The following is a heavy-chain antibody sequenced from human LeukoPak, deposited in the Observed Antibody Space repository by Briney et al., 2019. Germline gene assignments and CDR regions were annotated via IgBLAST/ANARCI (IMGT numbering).Heavy chain of an antibody. Sequence: GGSLRLSCAASGFTFSSYEMNWVRQAPGKGLEWVSYISSSGSTIYYADSVKGRFTISRDNAKNSLYLHMNSLRAEDTAVYYCARDMTTVSDYWGQGTLVTVSS. CDR3: ARDMTTVSDY. V-gene: IGHV3-48*03. J-gene: IGHJ4*02. CDR1: GFTFSSYE. CDR2: ISSSGSTI. D-gene: IGHD4-17*01.